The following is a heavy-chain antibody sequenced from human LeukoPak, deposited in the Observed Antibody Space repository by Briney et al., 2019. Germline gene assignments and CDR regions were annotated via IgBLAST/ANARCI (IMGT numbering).Heavy chain of an antibody. J-gene: IGHJ3*02. V-gene: IGHV3-30*04. CDR3: ARGKEQWLVLGAFDI. D-gene: IGHD6-19*01. CDR1: GFTFSSHA. CDR2: ISYDGSNK. Sequence: PGGSLRLSCAASGFTFSSHAMSWVRQAPGKGLEWVAVISYDGSNKYYADSVKGRFTISRDNSKNTLYLQMNSLRAEDTAVYYCARGKEQWLVLGAFDIWGQGTMVTVSS.